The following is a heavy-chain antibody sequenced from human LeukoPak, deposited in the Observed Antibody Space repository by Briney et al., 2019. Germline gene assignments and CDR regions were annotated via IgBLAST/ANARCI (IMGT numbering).Heavy chain of an antibody. J-gene: IGHJ4*02. V-gene: IGHV1-69*05. CDR2: IIPIFGTA. Sequence: ASVKVSCKASGGTFSSYAISWVRQAPGQGLEWMGRIIPIFGTANYAQKFQGRVTITTDESTSTAYMELSSLRSEDTAVCYCARHRPAAAIPYYFDYWGQGTLVTVSS. CDR3: ARHRPAAAIPYYFDY. D-gene: IGHD2-2*02. CDR1: GGTFSSYA.